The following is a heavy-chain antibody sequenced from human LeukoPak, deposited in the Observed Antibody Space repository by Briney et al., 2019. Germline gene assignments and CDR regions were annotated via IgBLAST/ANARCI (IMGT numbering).Heavy chain of an antibody. CDR1: GGSFSVYY. V-gene: IGHV4-34*01. CDR3: ASSAVAGRRGTYYFDY. Sequence: PSETLSLTCAVYGGSFSVYYWSWIRQPPGKGLEWIGEINHSGSTNYNPSLKSRVTISVDTSKNQFSLKLSSVTAADTAVYYCASSAVAGRRGTYYFDYWGQGTLVTVSS. D-gene: IGHD6-19*01. J-gene: IGHJ4*02. CDR2: INHSGST.